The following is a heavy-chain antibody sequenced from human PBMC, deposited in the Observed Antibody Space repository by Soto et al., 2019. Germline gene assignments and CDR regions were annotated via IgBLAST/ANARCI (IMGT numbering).Heavy chain of an antibody. CDR2: IYSNDHK. D-gene: IGHD1-1*01. CDR1: GFSLTTSGVG. J-gene: IGHJ4*02. CDR3: AHSHRVATETDVLYF. V-gene: IGHV2-5*01. Sequence: QITLHESGPTLVKPTQTLTLTCTFSGFSLTTSGVGVVWVRQPPGKALEWVAVIYSNDHKRYSPSLETRVRITKDACKNQVVLTMPNMDPEDPASYFSAHSHRVATETDVLYFWGQRNLVTLTS.